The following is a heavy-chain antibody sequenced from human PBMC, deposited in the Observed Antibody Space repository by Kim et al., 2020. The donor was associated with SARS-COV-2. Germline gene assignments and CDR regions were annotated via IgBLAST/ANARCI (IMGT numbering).Heavy chain of an antibody. D-gene: IGHD3-22*01. CDR2: IYYSGST. CDR3: AKVVPEYYYDSSGYYFVS. V-gene: IGHV4-61*01. Sequence: SETLSLTCTVSGGSVSSGSYYWSWIRQPPGKGLEWIGYIYYSGSTNYNPSLKSRVTISVDTSKNQFSLKLSSVTAADTAVYYCAKVVPEYYYDSSGYYFVSSGAGALGSVSS. J-gene: IGHJ4*02. CDR1: GGSVSSGSYY.